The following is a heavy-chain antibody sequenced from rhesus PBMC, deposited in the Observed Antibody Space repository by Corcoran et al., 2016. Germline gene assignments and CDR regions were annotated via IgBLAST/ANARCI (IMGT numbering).Heavy chain of an antibody. Sequence: QVTLKESGPALVKPTQTLTLTSTFSGFSLTTSGVGVGWIRPPPGKALEWLSLIYWYDGKRYSTSLRSRLTISKDTTKNQVVLTMTNMYPMDTATYYCARGSGSSWAGFDYWGQGVLVTVSS. CDR3: ARGSGSSWAGFDY. CDR2: IYWYDGK. D-gene: IGHD6-13*01. J-gene: IGHJ4*01. CDR1: GFSLTTSGVG. V-gene: IGHV2-152*01.